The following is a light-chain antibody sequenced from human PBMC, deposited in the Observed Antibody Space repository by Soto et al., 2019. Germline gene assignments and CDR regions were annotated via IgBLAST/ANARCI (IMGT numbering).Light chain of an antibody. CDR3: VQALQTPYT. Sequence: DIVMTQSPLSLPVTPGEPASISCRSSQSLLHSNGYNYLDWYLQKPGQSPQLLIYLGSNRASGVPARFSGSGSGPDFTLKINRVEAEDVGLYYCVQALQTPYTFGQGTKLEIK. J-gene: IGKJ2*01. CDR2: LGS. CDR1: QSLLHSNGYNY. V-gene: IGKV2-28*01.